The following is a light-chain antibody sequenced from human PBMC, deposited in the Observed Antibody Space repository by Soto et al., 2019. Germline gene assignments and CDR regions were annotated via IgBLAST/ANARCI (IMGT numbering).Light chain of an antibody. CDR3: QQLNSYPRT. J-gene: IGKJ1*01. CDR1: QGISSY. V-gene: IGKV1-9*01. Sequence: DIQLTQSPSFLSASVGDRITITCRASQGISSYLAWYQQKPGKAPKLLIYAASTLQSGVPSRFSGSGSGTEFTLTISSLQPEDFAGYYCQQLNSYPRTFGQGTKVDIK. CDR2: AAS.